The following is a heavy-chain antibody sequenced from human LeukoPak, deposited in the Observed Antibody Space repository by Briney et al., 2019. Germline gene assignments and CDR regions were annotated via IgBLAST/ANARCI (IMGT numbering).Heavy chain of an antibody. Sequence: ETLSLTCTVSGGSISSYYWSWIRQPAGKGLEWIGRIYIRGSPNYNPSLKSRVTMSLDTSKNQFSLKLSSVTAADTAVYYCARDGSGYDFGYWGQGTLVTVSS. CDR2: IYIRGSP. D-gene: IGHD5-12*01. CDR3: ARDGSGYDFGY. J-gene: IGHJ4*02. CDR1: GGSISSYY. V-gene: IGHV4-4*07.